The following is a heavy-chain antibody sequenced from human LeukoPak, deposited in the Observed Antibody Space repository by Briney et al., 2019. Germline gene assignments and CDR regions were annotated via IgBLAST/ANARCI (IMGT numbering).Heavy chain of an antibody. CDR3: ARGRVKQLWFGFRSGFDY. J-gene: IGHJ4*02. CDR1: GGSISSSSYY. Sequence: KSSETLSLTCTVSGGSISSSSYYWGWIRQPPGKGLEWIGSIYYSGSTYYNPSLKSRVTISVDTSKNQFSLKLSSVTAADTAVYYCARGRVKQLWFGFRSGFDYWGQGTLVTVSS. D-gene: IGHD5-18*01. CDR2: IYYSGST. V-gene: IGHV4-39*07.